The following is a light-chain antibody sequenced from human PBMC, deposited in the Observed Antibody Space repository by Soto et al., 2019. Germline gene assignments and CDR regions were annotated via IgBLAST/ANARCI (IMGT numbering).Light chain of an antibody. CDR2: EVS. CDR3: SSYTSSSTLYV. V-gene: IGLV2-14*01. Sequence: QSALTQPASVSGSPRQSITISCTGTSSDVGGYNYVSWYQQHPGKAPKLMIYEVSNRPSGVSNRFSGSKSGNTASLTISGFQAEDEXDYYCSSYTSSSTLYVFGTGTKVTVL. CDR1: SSDVGGYNY. J-gene: IGLJ1*01.